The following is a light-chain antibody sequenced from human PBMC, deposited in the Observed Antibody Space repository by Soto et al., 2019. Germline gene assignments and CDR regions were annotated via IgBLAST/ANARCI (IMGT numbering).Light chain of an antibody. J-gene: IGKJ4*01. Sequence: DIQITQSPSSLSASAGDRVTITCQASQDISNHLNWYQQKAGKAPKLLINDASNLETGVPSRFSGSGSGTDFTLTISSLQPEDIATYYCQQYVNALTFGGGTKVEIK. CDR3: QQYVNALT. CDR1: QDISNH. V-gene: IGKV1-33*01. CDR2: DAS.